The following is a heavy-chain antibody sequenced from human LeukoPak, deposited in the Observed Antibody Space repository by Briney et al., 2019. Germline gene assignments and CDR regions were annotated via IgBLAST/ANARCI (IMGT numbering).Heavy chain of an antibody. J-gene: IGHJ5*02. CDR3: ARVVVVAARQYNWFDP. CDR2: SNHSGST. D-gene: IGHD2-15*01. Sequence: SETLSLTCAVYGGSFSGYYWTWIRQPPGKGLEWIGESNHSGSTNYNPSPKSRVTISVDTSKNQFSLKLSSVTAADTAVYYCARVVVVAARQYNWFDPWGQGTLVTVSS. V-gene: IGHV4-34*01. CDR1: GGSFSGYY.